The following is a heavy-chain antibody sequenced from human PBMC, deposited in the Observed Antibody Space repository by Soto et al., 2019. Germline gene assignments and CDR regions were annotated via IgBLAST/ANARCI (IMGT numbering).Heavy chain of an antibody. D-gene: IGHD3-9*01. CDR1: GGSLSSSSYY. Sequence: SETLALTCNVSGGSLSSSSYYWGWIRQPPGKGLEWIGSVYYSGSTYYNPSLESRVTISVDKSKNQFSLKLMSLSAADTAVYYCGRLEGLATISYYFDYWGQGALVTVSS. CDR2: VYYSGST. CDR3: GRLEGLATISYYFDY. V-gene: IGHV4-39*01. J-gene: IGHJ4*02.